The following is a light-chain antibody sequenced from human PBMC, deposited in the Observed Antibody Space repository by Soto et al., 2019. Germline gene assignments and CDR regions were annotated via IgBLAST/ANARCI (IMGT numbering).Light chain of an antibody. Sequence: SYELTQPPSMSVSPGQTATIACSGDKLGDKYVCWYQQKSGESPILVIYQDTKRPSGIPERFSGSTSGSTATLTISGTQSIDEADYYCQAWDGGTVVFGGGTQLTVL. V-gene: IGLV3-1*01. CDR1: KLGDKY. CDR3: QAWDGGTVV. CDR2: QDT. J-gene: IGLJ2*01.